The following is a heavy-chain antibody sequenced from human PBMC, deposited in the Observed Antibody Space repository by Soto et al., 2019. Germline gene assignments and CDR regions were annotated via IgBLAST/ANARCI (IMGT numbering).Heavy chain of an antibody. Sequence: GASVKLSCKASGYTFASYDSNWVRQATGQGLEWMGWMNPNSGNTGYAQRFQGRVTMTRNTSINTAYMELSNLRSEDSAVYYCARAPEPPMTTVTAYQFDFWGRGTLVTVSS. J-gene: IGHJ4*02. V-gene: IGHV1-8*01. CDR1: GYTFASYD. D-gene: IGHD4-17*01. CDR3: ARAPEPPMTTVTAYQFDF. CDR2: MNPNSGNT.